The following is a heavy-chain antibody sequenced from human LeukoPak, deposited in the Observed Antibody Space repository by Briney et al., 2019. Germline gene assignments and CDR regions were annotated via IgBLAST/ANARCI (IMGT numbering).Heavy chain of an antibody. J-gene: IGHJ3*02. Sequence: SETLSFTCTVSGGSISSSSYYWCWIRQPPGKGLEWIGSMYSSGITYYNPSLKSRVTISVDTSKNQFSLKLSSVTAADTAVYYCARGPPDCSSTSCYAFDAFDIWGQGTMVTVSS. CDR3: ARGPPDCSSTSCYAFDAFDI. V-gene: IGHV4-39*07. CDR1: GGSISSSSYY. CDR2: MYSSGIT. D-gene: IGHD2-2*01.